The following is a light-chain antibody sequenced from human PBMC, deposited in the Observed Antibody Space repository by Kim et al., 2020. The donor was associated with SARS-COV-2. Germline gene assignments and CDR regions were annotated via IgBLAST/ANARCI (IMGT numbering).Light chain of an antibody. Sequence: ALGQTVRITCQGDSRRSYYASWYQQKPGPAPVLLIYGKDNRPSGLPDRFSGSSSGNTASLTITGAQAEDEADYYCNSRDRSGNHMVFGGGTKLTVL. J-gene: IGLJ3*02. CDR1: SRRSYY. CDR2: GKD. CDR3: NSRDRSGNHMV. V-gene: IGLV3-19*01.